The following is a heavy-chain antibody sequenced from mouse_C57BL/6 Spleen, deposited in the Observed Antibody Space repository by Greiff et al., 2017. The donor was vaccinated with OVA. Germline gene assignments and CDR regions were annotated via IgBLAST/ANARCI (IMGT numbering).Heavy chain of an antibody. J-gene: IGHJ2*01. V-gene: IGHV1-63*01. CDR1: GYTFTNYW. CDR2: IYPGGGYT. Sequence: VQLQESGAELVRPGTSVKMSCKASGYTFTNYWIGWAKQRPGHGLEWIGDIYPGGGYTNYNEKFKGKATLTADKSSSTAYMQFSSLTSEDSAIYYCARGGTGTKALFDYWGQGTTLTVSS. CDR3: ARGGTGTKALFDY. D-gene: IGHD4-1*01.